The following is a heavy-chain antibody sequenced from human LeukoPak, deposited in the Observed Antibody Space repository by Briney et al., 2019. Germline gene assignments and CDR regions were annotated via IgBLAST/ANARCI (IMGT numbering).Heavy chain of an antibody. V-gene: IGHV3-30*02. CDR1: GFTFSSYG. J-gene: IGHJ6*03. Sequence: PGGSLRLSCAASGFTFSSYGMHWVRQAPGKGLEWVAFIRYDGSNKYYADSVKGRFTISRDNSKNTLYLQMNSLRAEDTAVYYCAKDSYVLPATEKYYYYYYYMDVWGKGTTVTISS. CDR3: AKDSYVLPATEKYYYYYYYMDV. CDR2: IRYDGSNK. D-gene: IGHD5-12*01.